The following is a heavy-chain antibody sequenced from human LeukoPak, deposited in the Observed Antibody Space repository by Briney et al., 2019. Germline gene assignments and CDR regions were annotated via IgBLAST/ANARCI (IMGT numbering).Heavy chain of an antibody. Sequence: SETLSLTCTVSGGSISSYYWSWIRQPAGKGLEWIGRIYTSGSTNYNPSLKSRVTMSVDTSKNQFSLKLSSVTAADTAVYYCARVVVPAATHNWFDPWGQGTLVTVSS. V-gene: IGHV4-4*07. CDR1: GGSISSYY. CDR2: IYTSGST. CDR3: ARVVVPAATHNWFDP. D-gene: IGHD2-2*01. J-gene: IGHJ5*02.